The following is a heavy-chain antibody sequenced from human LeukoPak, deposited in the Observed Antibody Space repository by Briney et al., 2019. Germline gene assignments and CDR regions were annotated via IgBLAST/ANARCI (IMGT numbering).Heavy chain of an antibody. CDR3: ARRPPPRTFTMVRGLYGMDV. D-gene: IGHD3-10*01. CDR1: GGSISSYY. CDR2: IYYSGST. V-gene: IGHV4-59*08. J-gene: IGHJ6*02. Sequence: SETLSLTCTVSGGSISSYYWSWIRQSPGKGLEWIGYIYYSGSTNYNPSLKSRVTISVDTSKNQFSLKLSSVTAADTAVYYCARRPPPRTFTMVRGLYGMDVWGQGTTVTVSS.